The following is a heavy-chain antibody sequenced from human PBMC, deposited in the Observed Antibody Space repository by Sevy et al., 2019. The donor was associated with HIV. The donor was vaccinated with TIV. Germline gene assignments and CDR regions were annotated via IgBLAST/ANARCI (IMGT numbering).Heavy chain of an antibody. J-gene: IGHJ4*02. Sequence: GGSLRLSCAASGFTFSKYWMGWVRQAPGKGLKWVANIKQDAGTKYYVDSVKDRFTISRDNAKNSLDLQMNSLGAEDTYLYFCASDDGNYYFRYRSQGTLVTVTS. V-gene: IGHV3-7*01. CDR1: GFTFSKYW. D-gene: IGHD1-7*01. CDR3: ASDDGNYYFRY. CDR2: IKQDAGTK.